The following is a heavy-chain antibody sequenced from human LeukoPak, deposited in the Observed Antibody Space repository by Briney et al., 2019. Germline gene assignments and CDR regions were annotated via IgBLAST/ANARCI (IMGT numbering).Heavy chain of an antibody. Sequence: ASVKVSCKASGYTFTGYYMHWVRQAPGQGLEWMGWISAYNGNTNYAQKLQGRVTMTTDTSTSTAYMELRSLRSDDTAVYYCATGWSGYYRWRLDYWGQGTLVTVSS. J-gene: IGHJ4*02. CDR1: GYTFTGYY. CDR3: ATGWSGYYRWRLDY. D-gene: IGHD3-3*01. V-gene: IGHV1-18*04. CDR2: ISAYNGNT.